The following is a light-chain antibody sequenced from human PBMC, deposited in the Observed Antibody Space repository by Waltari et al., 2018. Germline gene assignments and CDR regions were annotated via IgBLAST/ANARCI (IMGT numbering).Light chain of an antibody. CDR1: QSVSSY. V-gene: IGKV3-11*01. J-gene: IGKJ3*01. CDR3: QQRSNWPRAT. CDR2: DAS. Sequence: EIVLTHSLATLSLSPGERATLSCRASQSVSSYLAWYQQKPGQAPRLPIYDASNRATGIPARFSGSGSGTDFTLTISSLEPEEFAVYYGQQRSNWPRATFGPATKVDI.